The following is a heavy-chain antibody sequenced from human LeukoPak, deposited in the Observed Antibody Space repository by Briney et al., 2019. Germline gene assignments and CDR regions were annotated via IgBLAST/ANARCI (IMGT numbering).Heavy chain of an antibody. J-gene: IGHJ4*02. CDR1: GASISSNW. CDR2: IHHSGSA. CDR3: ARRRIIEWDFDY. Sequence: SGTLSLTCAVSGASISSNWWNWVRQPPGKGLEWIGEIHHSGSANYNPSLKSRVTISLDTSENHFSLRLSSVTAADTAVYYCARRRIIEWDFDYWGQGTLVTVSS. V-gene: IGHV4-4*02. D-gene: IGHD3-16*01.